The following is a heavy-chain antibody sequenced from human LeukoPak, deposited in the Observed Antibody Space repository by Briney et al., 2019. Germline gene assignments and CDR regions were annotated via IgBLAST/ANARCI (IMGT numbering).Heavy chain of an antibody. CDR2: ISGSGGST. CDR1: GFTFSGYA. Sequence: GGSLRLSCAASGFTFSGYAMSWVRQAPGKGLEWVSAISGSGGSTYYADSVKGRFTISRDNSKNTLYLQMNSLRAEDTAVYYCAKAGSYDILTGYYHDAFDIWGQGTMVTVSS. J-gene: IGHJ3*02. CDR3: AKAGSYDILTGYYHDAFDI. D-gene: IGHD3-9*01. V-gene: IGHV3-23*01.